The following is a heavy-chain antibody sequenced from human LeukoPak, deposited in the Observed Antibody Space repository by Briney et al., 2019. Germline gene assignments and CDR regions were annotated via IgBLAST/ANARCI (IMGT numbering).Heavy chain of an antibody. V-gene: IGHV4-34*01. CDR2: INHSGST. CDR3: ARFKRYCSGGSCYYYYYYYMDV. CDR1: GGSFSGYY. J-gene: IGHJ6*03. D-gene: IGHD2-15*01. Sequence: SETLSLTCAVYGGSFSGYYWSWIRQPPGKGLEWIGEINHSGSTNYNPSLKSLVTISVDTSKNQFSLKLSSVTAADTAVYYCARFKRYCSGGSCYYYYYYYMDVWGKGTTVTVSS.